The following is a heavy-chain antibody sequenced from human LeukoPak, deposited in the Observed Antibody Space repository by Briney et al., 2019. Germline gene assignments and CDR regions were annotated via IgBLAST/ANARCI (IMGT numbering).Heavy chain of an antibody. CDR2: ISGSGGGT. V-gene: IGHV3-23*01. D-gene: IGHD1-26*01. CDR1: GFPFSDYA. CDR3: AKDLGRYRNNFFDY. Sequence: GGSLRLSCAASGFPFSDYAMTWVRQAPDKGLEWVSTISGSGGGTYYADSVKGRFTISRDDSKNTLYLQMNSLRADDTAVYYCAKDLGRYRNNFFDYWGQGNLVTVSS. J-gene: IGHJ4*02.